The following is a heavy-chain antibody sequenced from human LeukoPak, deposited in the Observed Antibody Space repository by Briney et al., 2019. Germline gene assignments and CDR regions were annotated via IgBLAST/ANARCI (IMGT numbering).Heavy chain of an antibody. V-gene: IGHV5-51*01. CDR3: ARRSDRSAHFDY. CDR2: IYPDDSDT. Sequence: GESLKISCKGSGYSFTSYRIGWVRQMPGKGLEWMGIIYPDDSDTTYSPSFQGQVTISVDKSISTAYLRWSSLKASDGAMYYCARRSDRSAHFDYWGRGTLVTVSS. CDR1: GYSFTSYR. J-gene: IGHJ4*02. D-gene: IGHD3-22*01.